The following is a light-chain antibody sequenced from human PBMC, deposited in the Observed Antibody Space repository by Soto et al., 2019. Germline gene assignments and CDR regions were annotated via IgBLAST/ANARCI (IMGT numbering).Light chain of an antibody. CDR3: QRYSSYSEA. CDR1: QTISSW. J-gene: IGKJ1*01. CDR2: KAS. V-gene: IGKV1-5*03. Sequence: DIQMTQSPSTLSGSVGDRVTITCRASQTISSWLAWYQQKPGKAPKLLIYKASTLKSGVPSSFSGSGSGTEFTLTISSLQPDDFGTYYCQRYSSYSEAFGQGTKVELK.